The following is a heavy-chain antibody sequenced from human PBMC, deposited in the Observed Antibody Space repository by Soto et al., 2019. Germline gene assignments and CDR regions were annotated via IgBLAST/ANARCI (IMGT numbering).Heavy chain of an antibody. D-gene: IGHD3-16*02. J-gene: IGHJ4*02. Sequence: GWSTRLSCTVSGFTFSSSIMHLFRQAPGKGLEWVALISYDGSDKYYADSVKGRFTISRNNSQNTLYLQMNSLRAEDTAVYYCSKDLDGLQGLADSSFCFDYWGQGTLVTVSS. CDR1: GFTFSSSI. V-gene: IGHV3-30*18. CDR3: SKDLDGLQGLADSSFCFDY. CDR2: ISYDGSDK.